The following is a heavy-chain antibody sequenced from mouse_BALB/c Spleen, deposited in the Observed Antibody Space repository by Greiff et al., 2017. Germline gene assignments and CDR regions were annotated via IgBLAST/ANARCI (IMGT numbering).Heavy chain of an antibody. Sequence: VQLQQSGAELVRPGSSVKISCKASGYAFSSYWMNWVKQRPGQGLEWIGQIYPGDGDTNYNGKFKGKATLTADKSSSTAYMQLSSLTSEDSAVYFCARKGVRRSYCDYWGQGTTLTVSA. CDR1: GYAFSSYW. CDR2: IYPGDGDT. D-gene: IGHD2-14*01. V-gene: IGHV1-80*01. CDR3: ARKGVRRSYCDY. J-gene: IGHJ2*01.